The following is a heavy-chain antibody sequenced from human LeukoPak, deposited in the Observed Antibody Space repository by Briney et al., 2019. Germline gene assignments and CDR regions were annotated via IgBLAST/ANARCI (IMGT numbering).Heavy chain of an antibody. Sequence: PGGSLRLSCAASGFTFSSYAMSWVRQAPGKGLEWVAFIRYDGSNKYYADSVKGRFIISRGNSKNTLYLQMNSLRAEGTAVYYCAKAPGSSGYYLLFDYWGQGTLVTVSS. J-gene: IGHJ4*02. CDR1: GFTFSSYA. CDR2: IRYDGSNK. CDR3: AKAPGSSGYYLLFDY. D-gene: IGHD3-22*01. V-gene: IGHV3-30*02.